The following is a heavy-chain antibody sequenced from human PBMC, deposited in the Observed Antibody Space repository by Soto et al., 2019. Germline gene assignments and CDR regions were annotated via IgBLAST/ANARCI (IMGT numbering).Heavy chain of an antibody. Sequence: GGSLRLSCAASGFTFTRYSMNWVRQAPGKGLEWVSSISSTTNYMYYGDSMKGRFTIPRDNAKNSLYLEMNSLRAEDTAVYYCARESEDLTSNFDYWGQGTLVTVSS. CDR1: GFTFTRYS. J-gene: IGHJ4*02. CDR3: ARESEDLTSNFDY. V-gene: IGHV3-21*06. CDR2: ISSTTNYM.